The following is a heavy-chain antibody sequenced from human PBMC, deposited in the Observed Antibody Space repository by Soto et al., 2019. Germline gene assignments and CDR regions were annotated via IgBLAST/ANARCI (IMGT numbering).Heavy chain of an antibody. Sequence: EVQLVESGGGLVQPGGSLRLSCAASGFTFSSYSMNWVRQAPGKGLEWVSYISSSSSTIYYADSVKGRFTISRDNAKNSLYLQMNSLRAEDTVVYYCARDDCSSTSCYSASGWGQGTLVTVSS. J-gene: IGHJ4*02. V-gene: IGHV3-48*01. CDR1: GFTFSSYS. D-gene: IGHD2-2*01. CDR3: ARDDCSSTSCYSASG. CDR2: ISSSSSTI.